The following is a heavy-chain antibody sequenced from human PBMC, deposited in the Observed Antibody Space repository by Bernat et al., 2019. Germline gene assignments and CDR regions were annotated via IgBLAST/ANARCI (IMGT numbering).Heavy chain of an antibody. V-gene: IGHV3-30-3*01. CDR1: GFTFSSYA. J-gene: IGHJ6*02. Sequence: QVQLVESGGGVVQPGRSLRLSCAASGFTFSSYAMHWVRRAPGKGLEWVAVISYDGSNKYYADSVKGRFTISRDNSKNTLYLQMNSLRAEDTAVYYCAREIVVVVAATYYYYGMDVWGQGTTVTVSS. D-gene: IGHD2-15*01. CDR3: AREIVVVVAATYYYYGMDV. CDR2: ISYDGSNK.